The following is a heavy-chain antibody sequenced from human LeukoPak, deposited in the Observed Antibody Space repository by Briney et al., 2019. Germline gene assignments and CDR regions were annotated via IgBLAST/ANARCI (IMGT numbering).Heavy chain of an antibody. Sequence: ASVKVSCKASGYTFNGFYLHWVRQAPGQGLEWMGWINPNSGGTNYAQKFQGRVTMTRDTSISTAYMELSRLRSDDTAVYYCARESSLSGYSSDAFDIWGQGTMVTVSS. D-gene: IGHD3-22*01. CDR2: INPNSGGT. J-gene: IGHJ3*02. V-gene: IGHV1-2*02. CDR1: GYTFNGFY. CDR3: ARESSLSGYSSDAFDI.